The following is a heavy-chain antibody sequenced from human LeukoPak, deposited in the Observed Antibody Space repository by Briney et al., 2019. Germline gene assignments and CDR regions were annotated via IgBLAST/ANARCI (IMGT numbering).Heavy chain of an antibody. CDR2: INPNSGGA. Sequence: GASVKVSCKASGYTFTGYYMNWVRQAPGQGLEWMGWINPNSGGANYAQKFPGRVTMTRDTSISTAYMELSRLTSDDTAVYYCARMEMATAIFDYWGQGTLVTVSS. V-gene: IGHV1-2*02. CDR3: ARMEMATAIFDY. CDR1: GYTFTGYY. D-gene: IGHD5-24*01. J-gene: IGHJ4*02.